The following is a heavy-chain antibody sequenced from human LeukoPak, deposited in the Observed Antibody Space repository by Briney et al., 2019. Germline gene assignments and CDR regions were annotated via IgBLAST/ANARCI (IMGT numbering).Heavy chain of an antibody. CDR3: VRDRGYGDSVYWYFDL. D-gene: IGHD4-17*01. CDR2: ISSSSSNI. V-gene: IGHV3-21*01. Sequence: GGSLRLSCAASGFTFSTYSMNWVRQAPGRGLEWVSFISSSSSNIYYADSVKGRFTISRDNAKNSLYLQMNSLRAEDTAVYHCVRDRGYGDSVYWYFDLWGRGAVVTVSS. J-gene: IGHJ2*01. CDR1: GFTFSTYS.